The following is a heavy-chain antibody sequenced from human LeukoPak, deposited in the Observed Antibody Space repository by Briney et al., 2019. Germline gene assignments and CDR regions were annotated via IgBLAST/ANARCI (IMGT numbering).Heavy chain of an antibody. Sequence: ASVKVSCKASGYTFTSYGISWVRQAPGQGLEWMGWISAYNGNTNYAQKLQGRVTMTTDTSTSTAYMELRSLRSDDTAVYYCARGRLDYYDSSGYSLDPLALVWFDPWGQGTLVTVSS. CDR1: GYTFTSYG. D-gene: IGHD3-22*01. CDR3: ARGRLDYYDSSGYSLDPLALVWFDP. V-gene: IGHV1-18*01. J-gene: IGHJ5*02. CDR2: ISAYNGNT.